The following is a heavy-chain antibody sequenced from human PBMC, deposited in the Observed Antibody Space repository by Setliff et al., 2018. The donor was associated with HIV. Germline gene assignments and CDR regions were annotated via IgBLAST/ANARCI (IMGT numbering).Heavy chain of an antibody. CDR2: IYYSGSA. D-gene: IGHD2-21*02. V-gene: IGHV4-31*01. CDR1: GDSISRSSFF. CDR3: ARGGAFCGRDTCYYLDY. Sequence: SETLSLTCSISGDSISRSSFFWTWIRQHPGKGLEWIGYIYYSGSATYNPSLKSQASISVDTSRNEFSLELSTVTAADTAVYFCARGGAFCGRDTCYYLDYWGQGNPVTVSS. J-gene: IGHJ4*02.